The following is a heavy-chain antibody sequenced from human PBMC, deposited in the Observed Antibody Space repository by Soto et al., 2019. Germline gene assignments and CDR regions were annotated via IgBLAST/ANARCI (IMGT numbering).Heavy chain of an antibody. CDR2: MNPNSGNT. D-gene: IGHD3-22*01. V-gene: IGHV1-8*01. CDR3: ARDPYYYDSSGYYNWFDP. Sequence: ASVKVSCKASGYTFTSYDINWVRQATGQGLEWMGLMNPNSGNTGYAQKFQGRVTMTRNTSISTAYMELRSLRSEDTAVYYCARDPYYYDSSGYYNWFDPWGQGTLVNVSS. J-gene: IGHJ5*02. CDR1: GYTFTSYD.